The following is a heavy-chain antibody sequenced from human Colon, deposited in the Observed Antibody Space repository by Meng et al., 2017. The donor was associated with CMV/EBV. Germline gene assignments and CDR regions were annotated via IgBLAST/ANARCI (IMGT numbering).Heavy chain of an antibody. Sequence: GSLKISCAASGFTFSNYEMDWVRQAPGKGLEWVSYINGPGSTMYYADSVKGRFTISRDNAKNSLSLQMNSLRAEDTAVYYCARERDSDMDVWGQGTTVTVSS. CDR1: GFTFSNYE. CDR2: INGPGSTM. J-gene: IGHJ6*02. V-gene: IGHV3-48*03. CDR3: ARERDSDMDV.